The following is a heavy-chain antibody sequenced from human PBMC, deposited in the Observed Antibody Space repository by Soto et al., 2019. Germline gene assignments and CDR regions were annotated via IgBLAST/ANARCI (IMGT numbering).Heavy chain of an antibody. CDR2: IIPIFGSP. V-gene: IGHV1-69*06. CDR3: AGQPNDQEDYYNGMEV. CDR1: GGAFIRYG. J-gene: IGHJ6*02. D-gene: IGHD2-8*01. Sequence: QVQLVQSGAEVKKPGSSVKVSCTASGGAFIRYGISWVRQAPGQGLEWMGGIIPIFGSPNYAQRFKGRVTVSADISTNTAYMTLSSLKSEDTAVYYCAGQPNDQEDYYNGMEVWGQGTPVTVS.